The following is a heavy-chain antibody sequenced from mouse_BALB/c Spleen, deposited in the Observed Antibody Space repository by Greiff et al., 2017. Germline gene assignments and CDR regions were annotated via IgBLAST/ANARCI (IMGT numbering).Heavy chain of an antibody. Sequence: EVQVVESGPSLVKPSQTLSLTCSVTGDSITSGYWNWIRKFPGNKLEYMGYISYSGSTYYNPSLKSRISITRDTSKNQYYLQLNSVTTEDTATYYCARYAYYGNYWYFDVWGAGTTVTVSS. CDR2: ISYSGST. CDR1: GDSITSGY. CDR3: ARYAYYGNYWYFDV. D-gene: IGHD2-10*01. V-gene: IGHV3-8*02. J-gene: IGHJ1*01.